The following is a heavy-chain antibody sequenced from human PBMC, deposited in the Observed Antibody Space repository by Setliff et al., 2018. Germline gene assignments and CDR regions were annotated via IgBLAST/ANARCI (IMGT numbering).Heavy chain of an antibody. J-gene: IGHJ4*02. CDR1: GESFDNHY. Sequence: PSETLSLTCAVYGESFDNHYWTWIRQPPGERLEWIGEINHRGFTDYKPSLKSRLTMSVDTSRNQFSLNLGSVTAADTGVYHCARGRIAERPEAIDYWGQGTPVTVSS. V-gene: IGHV4-34*01. CDR3: ARGRIAERPEAIDY. D-gene: IGHD6-6*01. CDR2: INHRGFT.